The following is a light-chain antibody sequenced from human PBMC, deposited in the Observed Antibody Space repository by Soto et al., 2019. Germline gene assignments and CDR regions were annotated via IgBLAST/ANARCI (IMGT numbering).Light chain of an antibody. CDR2: LNSDGSH. V-gene: IGLV4-69*01. CDR1: SGHSSYA. J-gene: IGLJ1*01. Sequence: QAVVTQSPSASASLGASVKLTCTLSSGHSSYAIAWHQQQPEKGPRYLMKLNSDGSHSKGDGIPDRFSGSSSGAERYLTISSLQSEVEADYYCQTWGTGILVFGTGTQLTVL. CDR3: QTWGTGILV.